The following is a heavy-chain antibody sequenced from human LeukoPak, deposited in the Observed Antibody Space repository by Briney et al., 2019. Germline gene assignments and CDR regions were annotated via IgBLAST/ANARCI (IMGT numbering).Heavy chain of an antibody. V-gene: IGHV4-61*02. D-gene: IGHD3-16*02. J-gene: IGHJ4*02. Sequence: SETLSLTCTVSGGSISSGSYYWSWIRQPAGKGLEWIGRIYTSGSTNYNPSLKSRVTISVDTSKNQFSLKLSSVTAADTAVYYCARDGRDGYDYVWGSYRFFDYWGQGTLVTVSS. CDR1: GGSISSGSYY. CDR2: IYTSGST. CDR3: ARDGRDGYDYVWGSYRFFDY.